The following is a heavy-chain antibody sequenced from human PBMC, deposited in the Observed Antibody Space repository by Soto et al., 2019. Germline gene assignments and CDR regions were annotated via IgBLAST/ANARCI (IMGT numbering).Heavy chain of an antibody. J-gene: IGHJ4*02. CDR2: ISYDGSNK. V-gene: IGHV3-30-3*01. CDR3: ARADEGKYFDY. CDR1: GFTFSSYA. Sequence: QVQLVESGGGVVQPGRSLRLSCAASGFTFSSYAMHWVRQAPGKGLEWVAVISYDGSNKYYADSVKGRFTISRDNSKNTPYLQMNSLRAADTAVYSCARADEGKYFDYWGQGALGTVSS.